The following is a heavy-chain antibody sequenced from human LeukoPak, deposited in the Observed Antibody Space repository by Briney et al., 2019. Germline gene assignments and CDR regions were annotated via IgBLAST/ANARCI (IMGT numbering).Heavy chain of an antibody. CDR1: GGSISSSSYY. D-gene: IGHD3-22*01. CDR2: IYYSGST. CDR3: ARHLTYDSSGPYWYFDL. Sequence: PSETLSLTCTVSGGSISSSSYYWGWIRQPPGKGLEWIGSIYYSGSTYYNPSLKSRVTISVDTSKNQFSLKLSSVTAADTAVYYCARHLTYDSSGPYWYFDLWGRGTLVTVSS. J-gene: IGHJ2*01. V-gene: IGHV4-39*01.